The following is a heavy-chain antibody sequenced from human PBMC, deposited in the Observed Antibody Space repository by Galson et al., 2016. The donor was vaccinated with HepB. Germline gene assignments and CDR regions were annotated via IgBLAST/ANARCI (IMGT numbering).Heavy chain of an antibody. Sequence: SVKVSCKASGYTFSLFGINWVRQAPGQGLEWVGWISTYIGNTNYAQKFQDRVTMITDTSTNTAYMELRSLRSDDTAVYFCTRGDYGDPFDYWGQGTLVTVSS. D-gene: IGHD4-17*01. CDR1: GYTFSLFG. J-gene: IGHJ4*02. CDR3: TRGDYGDPFDY. V-gene: IGHV1-18*01. CDR2: ISTYIGNT.